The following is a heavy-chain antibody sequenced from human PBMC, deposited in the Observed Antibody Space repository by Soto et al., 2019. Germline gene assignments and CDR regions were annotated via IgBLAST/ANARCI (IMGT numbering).Heavy chain of an antibody. Sequence: PGESLKISCKASGYSFTSYWIGWVRQMPGKGLEWIGIIYPADSDGRYSPSFQGQVTISADKSITTAYLQWSSLKASDTAIYYCALPHTYYYDSSGSLHDAFDIRGQGTSVTVSS. CDR3: ALPHTYYYDSSGSLHDAFDI. CDR1: GYSFTSYW. J-gene: IGHJ3*02. D-gene: IGHD3-22*01. V-gene: IGHV5-51*01. CDR2: IYPADSDG.